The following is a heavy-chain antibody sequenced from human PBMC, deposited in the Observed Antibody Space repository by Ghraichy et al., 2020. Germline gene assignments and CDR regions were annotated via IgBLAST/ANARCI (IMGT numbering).Heavy chain of an antibody. CDR1: GFTVSSNY. D-gene: IGHD3-22*01. CDR3: ARGPYDSSGYYHNYYYYMDV. V-gene: IGHV3-53*01. J-gene: IGHJ6*03. CDR2: IYSGGST. Sequence: GGSLRLSCAASGFTVSSNYMSWVRQAPGKGLEWVSVIYSGGSTYYADSVKGRFTISRDNSKNTLYLQMNSLRAEDTAVDYCARGPYDSSGYYHNYYYYMDVWGKGTTVTVSS.